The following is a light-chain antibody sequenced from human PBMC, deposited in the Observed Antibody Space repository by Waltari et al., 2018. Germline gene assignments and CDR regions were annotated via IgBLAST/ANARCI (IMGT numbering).Light chain of an antibody. CDR2: KAS. Sequence: DIQMTQYPSSLSASVGDRVTITCRASENVNNYLNWYQQKPGKAPKLLIYKASTLQSGVPSRFSGSGSGTDYTFTISSLQSEDVATYYCQHGYGTPLTFGGGTKVEIK. J-gene: IGKJ4*01. V-gene: IGKV1-39*01. CDR3: QHGYGTPLT. CDR1: ENVNNY.